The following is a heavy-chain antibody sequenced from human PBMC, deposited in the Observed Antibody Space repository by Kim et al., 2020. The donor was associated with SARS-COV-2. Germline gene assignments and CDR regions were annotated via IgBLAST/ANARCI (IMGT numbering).Heavy chain of an antibody. CDR3: AIGYCSSTSCYSRYYYYGMDV. V-gene: IGHV1-18*01. CDR2: ISAYNGNT. D-gene: IGHD2-2*02. J-gene: IGHJ6*02. Sequence: ASVKVSCKASGYTFTSYGISWVRQAPGQGLEWMGWISAYNGNTNYAQKLQGRVTMTTDTSTSTAYMELRSLRSDDTAVYYCAIGYCSSTSCYSRYYYYGMDVWGQGTTVTVSS. CDR1: GYTFTSYG.